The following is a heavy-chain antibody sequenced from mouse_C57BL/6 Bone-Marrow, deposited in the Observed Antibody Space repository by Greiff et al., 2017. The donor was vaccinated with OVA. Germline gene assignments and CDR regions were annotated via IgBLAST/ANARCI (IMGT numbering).Heavy chain of an antibody. Sequence: EVKLMESGAELVRPGASVKLSCTASGFNIKDDYMHWVKQRPEQGLEWIGWIDPENGDTEYASKFQGKATITADTSSNTAYLQLSSLTSEDTAVYYCTFYDGYYFWYFDVWGTGTTVTVSS. V-gene: IGHV14-4*01. CDR3: TFYDGYYFWYFDV. CDR1: GFNIKDDY. J-gene: IGHJ1*03. CDR2: IDPENGDT. D-gene: IGHD2-3*01.